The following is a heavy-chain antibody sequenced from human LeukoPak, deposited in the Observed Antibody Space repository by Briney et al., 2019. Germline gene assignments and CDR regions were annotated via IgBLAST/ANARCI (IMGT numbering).Heavy chain of an antibody. CDR2: INHSGST. J-gene: IGHJ4*02. D-gene: IGHD3-3*01. CDR1: GGSFSGYY. Sequence: SETLSLTCAVYGGSFSGYYWSWIRLPPGKGLEWIGEINHSGSTNYNPSLKSRVTISVDTSKNQFSLKLSSVTAADTAVYYCARGGPYYDFWSGHEFDYWGQGTLVTVSS. CDR3: ARGGPYYDFWSGHEFDY. V-gene: IGHV4-34*01.